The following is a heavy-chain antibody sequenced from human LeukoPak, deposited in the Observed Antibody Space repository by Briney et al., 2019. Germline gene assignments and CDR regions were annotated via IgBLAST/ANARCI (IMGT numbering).Heavy chain of an antibody. CDR2: IYYSGST. J-gene: IGHJ3*02. CDR1: GGSISSYY. D-gene: IGHD1-26*01. V-gene: IGHV4-59*01. CDR3: ARVDTGLGVVGAILGAFDI. Sequence: NPSETLSLTCTVSGGSISSYYWSWIRQPPGKGLEWIGYIYYSGSTNYNPSLKSRVTISVDTSTNQFSLKLSSVTAADTAVYYCARVDTGLGVVGAILGAFDIWGQGTMVTVSS.